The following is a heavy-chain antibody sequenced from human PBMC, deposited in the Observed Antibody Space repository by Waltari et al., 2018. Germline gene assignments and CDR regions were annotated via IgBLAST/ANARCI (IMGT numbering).Heavy chain of an antibody. CDR3: AAFGLIAARS. CDR2: ITSLGSKT. J-gene: IGHJ5*02. CDR1: GFSFSNYA. Sequence: EVQLLESGGDLVQPGGSLTLSCTASGFSFSNYAMSWVRQAPGKGLEWVATITSLGSKTYYSDSVKGRFTISRDNSRNTLYLQMNSLRVEDSALYYCAAFGLIAARSWGQGTLVTVSS. D-gene: IGHD6-6*01. V-gene: IGHV3-23*05.